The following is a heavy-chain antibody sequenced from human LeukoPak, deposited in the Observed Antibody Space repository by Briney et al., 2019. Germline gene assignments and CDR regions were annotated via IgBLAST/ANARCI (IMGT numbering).Heavy chain of an antibody. J-gene: IGHJ4*02. V-gene: IGHV4-34*01. CDR1: GGSFSGYY. CDR3: ARQPSRRLGVDY. CDR2: INHTGST. Sequence: PSETLSLTCAVYGGSFSGYYWSWIRQPPGKGLEWIGEINHTGSTNYNPSLKSRVTISVDTSKNQFSLKLSSVTAADTAVYYCARQPSRRLGVDYWGQGTLVTVSS. D-gene: IGHD3-16*01.